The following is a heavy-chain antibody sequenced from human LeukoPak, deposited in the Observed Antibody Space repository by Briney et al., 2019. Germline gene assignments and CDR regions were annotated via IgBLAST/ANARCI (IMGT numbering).Heavy chain of an antibody. J-gene: IGHJ4*02. Sequence: GGSLRLSCVASGFTFSSYWMHWVRQAPGMGLVWVSRINSDGSSTSYADSVKGRFTISRDNAKNTLYLQMNSLRAEDTAVYYCARADWDTAMIDYWGQGTLVTVSS. CDR3: ARADWDTAMIDY. D-gene: IGHD5-18*01. CDR2: INSDGSST. CDR1: GFTFSSYW. V-gene: IGHV3-74*01.